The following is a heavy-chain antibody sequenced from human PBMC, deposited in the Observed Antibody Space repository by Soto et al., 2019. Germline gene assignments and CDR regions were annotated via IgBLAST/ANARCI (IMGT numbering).Heavy chain of an antibody. D-gene: IGHD2-2*03. Sequence: GGSLRLSCAASGFTFSDYYMTWIRQAPGKGLEWVSYISSSGSSIYYEDSVKGRFTISRDNAKNSLYLQMNSLRAEDTAVYYCARDGGYCSSTGCYAIFDYWGQGTLVTVSS. CDR3: ARDGGYCSSTGCYAIFDY. CDR1: GFTFSDYY. V-gene: IGHV3-11*01. J-gene: IGHJ4*02. CDR2: ISSSGSSI.